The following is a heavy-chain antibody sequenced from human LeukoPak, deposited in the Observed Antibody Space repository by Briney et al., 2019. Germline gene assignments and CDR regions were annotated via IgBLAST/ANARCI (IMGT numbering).Heavy chain of an antibody. CDR1: GGTFSSYA. V-gene: IGHV1-8*02. Sequence: ASVKVSCKASGGTFSSYAISWVRQAPGQGLEWMGWMNPNSGNTGYAQKFQGRVTMTRNTSISTAYMELSSLRSEDTAVYYCARGNRFGVEYYYYYMDVWGKGTTVTVSS. CDR3: ARGNRFGVEYYYYYMDV. CDR2: MNPNSGNT. D-gene: IGHD3-10*01. J-gene: IGHJ6*03.